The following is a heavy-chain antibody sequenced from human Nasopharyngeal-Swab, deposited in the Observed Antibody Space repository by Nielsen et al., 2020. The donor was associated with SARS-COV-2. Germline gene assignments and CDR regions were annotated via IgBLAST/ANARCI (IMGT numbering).Heavy chain of an antibody. CDR3: AISSGYYMALYYYYGMDV. J-gene: IGHJ6*02. Sequence: ASVKVSCKASGGTFSSYAISWVRQAPGQRLEWMGWINAGNGNTKYSQKFQGRVTITRDTSASTAYMELSSLRSEDTAVYYCAISSGYYMALYYYYGMDVWGQGTTVTVSS. CDR2: INAGNGNT. D-gene: IGHD3-22*01. V-gene: IGHV1-3*01. CDR1: GGTFSSYA.